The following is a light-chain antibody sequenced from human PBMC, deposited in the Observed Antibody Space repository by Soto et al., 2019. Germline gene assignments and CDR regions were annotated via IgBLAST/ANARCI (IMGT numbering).Light chain of an antibody. CDR3: QQRSNWFT. V-gene: IGKV3-11*01. CDR2: DAS. CDR1: QSVSSY. J-gene: IGKJ5*01. Sequence: EIGLTKSLATLSLSPGERATLTCRASQSVSSYLAWYQQKPGQAPRLLIYDASNRATGIPARFSGSGSGTDFTLTIGSREPEDFAGYYCQQRSNWFTFGQGTRLEIK.